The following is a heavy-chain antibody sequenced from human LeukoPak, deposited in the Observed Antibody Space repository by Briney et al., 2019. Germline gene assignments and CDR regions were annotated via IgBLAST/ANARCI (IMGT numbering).Heavy chain of an antibody. CDR3: ARVGYCSSTSCYYGVSP. CDR2: INHSGST. D-gene: IGHD2-2*01. Sequence: SETLSLTCAVYGGSFSGYYWSWIRQPPGKGLEWIGEINHSGSTNYNPSLKSRVTISVDTSKNQFSLKQSSVTAADTAVYYCARVGYCSSTSCYYGVSPWGQGTLVTVSS. CDR1: GGSFSGYY. V-gene: IGHV4-34*01. J-gene: IGHJ5*02.